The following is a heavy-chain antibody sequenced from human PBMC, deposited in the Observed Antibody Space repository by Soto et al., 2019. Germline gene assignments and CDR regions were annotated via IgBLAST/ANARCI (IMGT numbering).Heavy chain of an antibody. J-gene: IGHJ6*02. CDR3: ARGRVSYPDYYYYGMDV. CDR2: IIPIFGTA. D-gene: IGHD2-8*01. Sequence: GASVKVSCKASGGTFSSYAISWVRQAPGQGLEWMGGIIPIFGTANYAQKFQGRVTITADESTSAAYMELSSLRSEDTAVYYCARGRVSYPDYYYYGMDVWGQGTTVTVSS. CDR1: GGTFSSYA. V-gene: IGHV1-69*13.